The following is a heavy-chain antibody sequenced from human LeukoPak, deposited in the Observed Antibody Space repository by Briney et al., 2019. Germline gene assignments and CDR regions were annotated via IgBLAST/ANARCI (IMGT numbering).Heavy chain of an antibody. CDR2: ISGSGGST. V-gene: IGHV3-23*01. CDR3: AKGPRIQLWLSRYFDY. D-gene: IGHD5-18*01. CDR1: GFTFSSYA. J-gene: IGHJ4*02. Sequence: GGSLRLSCAASGFTFSSYAMSWVRQAPGKGLEWVSAISGSGGSTYYADSVKGRFTISRDNSKNTLYPQMNSLRAEDTAVYYCAKGPRIQLWLSRYFDYWGQGTLVTVSS.